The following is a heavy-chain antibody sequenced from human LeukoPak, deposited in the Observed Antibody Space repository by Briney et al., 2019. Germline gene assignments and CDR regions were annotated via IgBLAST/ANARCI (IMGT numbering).Heavy chain of an antibody. CDR2: ISSSSSYI. Sequence: GGSLRLSCAASGFTFSSYSMNWVRQAPGKGLEWVSSISSSSSYIYYADSVKGRFTISRDNSKNTLYLQMNSLRAEDTAVYYCAKDSSGWYYFDYWGQGTLVTVSS. J-gene: IGHJ4*02. V-gene: IGHV3-21*01. CDR3: AKDSSGWYYFDY. D-gene: IGHD6-19*01. CDR1: GFTFSSYS.